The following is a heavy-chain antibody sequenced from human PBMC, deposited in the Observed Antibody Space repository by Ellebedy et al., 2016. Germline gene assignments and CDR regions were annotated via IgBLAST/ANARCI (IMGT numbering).Heavy chain of an antibody. Sequence: LSLTCXASGFTFSSYAMHWVRQAPGKGLEWVAVISYDGSNKYYADSVKGRFTISRDNSKNTLYLQMNSLRAEDTAVYYCAKGIGSSSGHFDYWGQGTLVTVSS. J-gene: IGHJ4*02. D-gene: IGHD6-6*01. CDR3: AKGIGSSSGHFDY. CDR1: GFTFSSYA. CDR2: ISYDGSNK. V-gene: IGHV3-30-3*01.